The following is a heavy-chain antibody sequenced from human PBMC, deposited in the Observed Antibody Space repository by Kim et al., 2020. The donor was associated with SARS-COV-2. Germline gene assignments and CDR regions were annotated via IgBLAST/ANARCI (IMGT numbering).Heavy chain of an antibody. D-gene: IGHD4-17*01. Sequence: GGSLRLSCAASGFTFDDYAMHWVRQAPGKGLEWVSLISGDGATTNYTDSVKGRFTVSRDNSKNSLYLQMNSLRTEDTALYYCAKDGNCDYCFDYWGQGTLVTVSS. CDR3: AKDGNCDYCFDY. CDR1: GFTFDDYA. CDR2: ISGDGATT. J-gene: IGHJ4*02. V-gene: IGHV3-43*02.